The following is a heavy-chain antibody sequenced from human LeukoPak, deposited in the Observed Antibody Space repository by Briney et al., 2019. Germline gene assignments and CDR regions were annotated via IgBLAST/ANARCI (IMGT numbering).Heavy chain of an antibody. D-gene: IGHD3-22*01. J-gene: IGHJ4*02. V-gene: IGHV3-33*06. CDR3: AKDSGGNYDSSGYVDY. Sequence: GGSLRLSCATSGFTFSSYGMHWVRQAPGKGLEWVAVIWYDGSNKYYADSVKGRFTISRDNSKNTLYLQMNSLRAEDTAVYYCAKDSGGNYDSSGYVDYWGQGTLVTVSS. CDR2: IWYDGSNK. CDR1: GFTFSSYG.